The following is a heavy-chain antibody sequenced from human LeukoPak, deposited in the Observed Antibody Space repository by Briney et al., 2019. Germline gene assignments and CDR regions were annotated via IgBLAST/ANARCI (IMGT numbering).Heavy chain of an antibody. Sequence: GGSLRLSCAASGFTFSRYSMAWVRQAPGKGLEWVANIKQDGSDKYYVESVKGRFTVSRDNAKNSLFLQMNNLRVDDMAVYYCGRGGYTSSWYWVDWGQGTQVTVSS. CDR1: GFTFSRYS. J-gene: IGHJ4*02. D-gene: IGHD6-13*01. CDR3: GRGGYTSSWYWVD. V-gene: IGHV3-7*01. CDR2: IKQDGSDK.